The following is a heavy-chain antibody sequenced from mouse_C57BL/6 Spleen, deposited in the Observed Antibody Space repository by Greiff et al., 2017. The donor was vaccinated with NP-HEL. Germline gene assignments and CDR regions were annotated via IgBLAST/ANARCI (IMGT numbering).Heavy chain of an antibody. D-gene: IGHD1-1*01. Sequence: EVQLVESGGGLVKPGGSLKLSCAASGFTFSDYGMHWVRQAPEKGLEWVAYISSGSSTIYYADTVKGRFTISRDNAKNTLFLQMTSLRSEDTAMYYCARRNYYGSSYPYAMDYWGQGTSVTVSS. V-gene: IGHV5-17*01. CDR1: GFTFSDYG. CDR3: ARRNYYGSSYPYAMDY. CDR2: ISSGSSTI. J-gene: IGHJ4*01.